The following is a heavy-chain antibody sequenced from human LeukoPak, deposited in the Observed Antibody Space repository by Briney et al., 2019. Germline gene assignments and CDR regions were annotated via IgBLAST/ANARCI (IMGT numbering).Heavy chain of an antibody. D-gene: IGHD2-15*01. Sequence: ASVKVSCKASGYTFTSYAMNWVRQAPGQGLEWMGWINTNTGNPTYAQGFTGRFVFYLDTSVSTAYLQICSLKAEDTAVYYCARGQYCSGGSCYEGWFDPWGQGTLVTVSS. CDR3: ARGQYCSGGSCYEGWFDP. CDR2: INTNTGNP. J-gene: IGHJ5*02. V-gene: IGHV7-4-1*01. CDR1: GYTFTSYA.